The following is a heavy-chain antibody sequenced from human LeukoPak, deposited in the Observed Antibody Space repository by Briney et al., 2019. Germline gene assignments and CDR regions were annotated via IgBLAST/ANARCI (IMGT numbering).Heavy chain of an antibody. V-gene: IGHV4-59*01. CDR3: ARRSANYYDSSGYYMAFDI. D-gene: IGHD3-22*01. Sequence: SETLSLTCTGSGCSISSYYWSWIRQPPGKGLKWIGYIYYSGSTNYNPSLKSGVTISVDTSKNQFSLKPSSVTAADTAVYYCARRSANYYDSSGYYMAFDIWGQGTMVTVSS. CDR1: GCSISSYY. J-gene: IGHJ3*02. CDR2: IYYSGST.